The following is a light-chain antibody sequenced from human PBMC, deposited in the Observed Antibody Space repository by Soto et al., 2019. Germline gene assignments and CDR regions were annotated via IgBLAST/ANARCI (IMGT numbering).Light chain of an antibody. CDR2: DAS. Sequence: QSALTQPPSVSGSPGQSITISCTGSSSDVGGYNYVSWYQQHPGKAPKPMIYDASNRPSGVSNRFSGSNSGNTASLTISGLQAEDEADYYCCSYTTSSTLYVFGTGTKVTVL. CDR1: SSDVGGYNY. V-gene: IGLV2-14*01. J-gene: IGLJ1*01. CDR3: CSYTTSSTLYV.